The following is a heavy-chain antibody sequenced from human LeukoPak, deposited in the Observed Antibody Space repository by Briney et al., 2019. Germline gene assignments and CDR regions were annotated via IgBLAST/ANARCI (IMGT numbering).Heavy chain of an antibody. CDR2: IYYSGST. D-gene: IGHD3-22*01. J-gene: IGHJ4*02. V-gene: IGHV4-30-4*01. CDR1: CGSIRSGEYY. Sequence: SQTLSITLPVSCGSIRSGEYYLSSIRQPPGKGLEWIGYIYYSGSTYYNPSLKSGVTISVDTSKNQFSLKLSSVTAADTAVYYCARSSNPYYYDRSGYRYYFDYWSQGTLGTVSS. CDR3: ARSSNPYYYDRSGYRYYFDY.